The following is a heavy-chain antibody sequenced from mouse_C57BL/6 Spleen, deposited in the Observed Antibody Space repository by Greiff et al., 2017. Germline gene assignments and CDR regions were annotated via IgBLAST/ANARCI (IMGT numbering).Heavy chain of an antibody. D-gene: IGHD2-1*01. J-gene: IGHJ2*01. CDR1: GYTFTSYG. CDR3: ARGKGNGDYCDY. V-gene: IGHV1-81*01. Sequence: QVQLQQSGAELARPGASVKLSCKASGYTFTSYGISWVKQRTGQGLEWIGEIYPRSGNTYYNEKFKGKATLTADKSSSTAYMELRSLTSEDSAVYFCARGKGNGDYCDYWGQGTTLTVSS. CDR2: IYPRSGNT.